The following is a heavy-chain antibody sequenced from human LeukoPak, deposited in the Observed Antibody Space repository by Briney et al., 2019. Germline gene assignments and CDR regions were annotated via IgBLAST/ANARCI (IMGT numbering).Heavy chain of an antibody. CDR3: AKGLRTGVGPYMGYHYYMDV. CDR2: ISSSSSYI. CDR1: GFTFSDYY. V-gene: IGHV3-11*05. D-gene: IGHD3-16*01. J-gene: IGHJ6*03. Sequence: GGSLRLSCAASGFTFSDYYMSWIRQAPGKGLEWVSSISSSSSYIYYADSVKGRFTISRDNFYNTVSLQMNSLRDEDTGVYYCAKGLRTGVGPYMGYHYYMDVWGKGATVTVSS.